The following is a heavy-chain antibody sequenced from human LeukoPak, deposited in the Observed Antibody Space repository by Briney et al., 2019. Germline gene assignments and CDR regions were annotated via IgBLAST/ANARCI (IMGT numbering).Heavy chain of an antibody. CDR3: ARVSVFSGSYLDY. Sequence: GGSLRLSCAASGFTFSSYAMSWVRQAPGKGLEWVSVIYSGGSTYYADSVKGRFTISRDNSKNTLYLQMNSLRAEDTAVYYCARVSVFSGSYLDYWGQGTLVTVSS. V-gene: IGHV3-53*01. D-gene: IGHD1-26*01. J-gene: IGHJ4*02. CDR1: GFTFSSYA. CDR2: IYSGGST.